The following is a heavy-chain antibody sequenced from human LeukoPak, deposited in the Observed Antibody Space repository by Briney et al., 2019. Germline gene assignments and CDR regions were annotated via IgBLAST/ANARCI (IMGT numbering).Heavy chain of an antibody. V-gene: IGHV4-59*12. D-gene: IGHD1-7*01. CDR3: ARGTTSFDY. CDR1: GGSISSYY. CDR2: IYYSGST. J-gene: IGHJ4*02. Sequence: SETLSLTCTVSGGSISSYYWSWIRQPPGKGLEWIGHIYYSGSTNYNPSLKSRVTVSVDRSKNQFSLKLSSVTAADTAVYYCARGTTSFDYWGQGTLVTVSS.